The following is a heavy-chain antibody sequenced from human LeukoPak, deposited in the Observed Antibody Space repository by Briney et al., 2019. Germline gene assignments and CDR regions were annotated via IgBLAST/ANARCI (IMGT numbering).Heavy chain of an antibody. CDR3: AKRGSSSYVGPYYFDY. CDR1: GFTFSSYA. Sequence: GGSLRLSCAVSGFTFSSYAMSWVRQAPGKGLEWVSAISGSGGSTYYADSVKGRFTISRDNSKNTLYLQMNSLRAEDTAVYYCAKRGSSSYVGPYYFDYWGQGTLVTVSS. V-gene: IGHV3-23*01. J-gene: IGHJ4*02. CDR2: ISGSGGST. D-gene: IGHD6-6*01.